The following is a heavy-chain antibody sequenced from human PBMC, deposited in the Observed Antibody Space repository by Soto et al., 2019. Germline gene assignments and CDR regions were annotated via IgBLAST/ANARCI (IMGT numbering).Heavy chain of an antibody. CDR2: IYYSGST. J-gene: IGHJ4*02. Sequence: QLQLQESGPGLVKPSETLSLTCTVSGCSISSSSYYWGWIRQPPGKGLEWIGCIYYSGSTYYNPSLKSPVTISVDTSKNQFSLKLSSVTAADTAVYYCARHAITTGLDYWGQGTLVTVSS. CDR3: ARHAITTGLDY. V-gene: IGHV4-39*01. CDR1: GCSISSSSYY. D-gene: IGHD3-22*01.